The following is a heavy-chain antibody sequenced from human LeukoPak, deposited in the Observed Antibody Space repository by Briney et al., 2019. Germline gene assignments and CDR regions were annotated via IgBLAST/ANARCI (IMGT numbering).Heavy chain of an antibody. CDR2: ISSSSSYT. Sequence: PGGSLRLSGAASGFTFRAYYMGWFRQAPGGGREWVSYISSSSSYTNYADSVKGRFTISRDNAKNSLYLQMNSLRAEDTAVYYCARWTGGATYWGQGTLVTVSS. J-gene: IGHJ4*02. CDR3: ARWTGGATY. CDR1: GFTFRAYY. D-gene: IGHD1-14*01. V-gene: IGHV3-11*03.